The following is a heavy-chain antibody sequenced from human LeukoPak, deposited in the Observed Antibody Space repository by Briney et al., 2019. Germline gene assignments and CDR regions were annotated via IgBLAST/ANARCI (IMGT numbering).Heavy chain of an antibody. Sequence: PSETLSLTCTVSGGSISNYYWNWIRQPPGEGLEWIAYIYYSGSTNYNPSLKSRVTISVDTSKNQFSLNLNSVTAADTAVYYCARSIAGTRSKFDYWGQESLVTVSS. V-gene: IGHV4-59*08. CDR2: IYYSGST. CDR1: GGSISNYY. D-gene: IGHD1/OR15-1a*01. CDR3: ARSIAGTRSKFDY. J-gene: IGHJ4*02.